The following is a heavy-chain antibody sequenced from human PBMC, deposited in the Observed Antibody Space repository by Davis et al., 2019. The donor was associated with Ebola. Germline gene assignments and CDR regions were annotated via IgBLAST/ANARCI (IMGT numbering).Heavy chain of an antibody. CDR1: GDSVSRAG. J-gene: IGHJ4*02. CDR3: ARGWLRTGLDY. D-gene: IGHD5-12*01. Sequence: HSQTLSLTCAISGDSVSRAGWNWIRHSPSRGLEWLGRTYYTSKWFNDYAPSVKSRITINQDTSENQFSLQLNSVTPEDTAVYYCARGWLRTGLDYWGQGTLVTVSS. CDR2: TYYTSKWFN. V-gene: IGHV6-1*01.